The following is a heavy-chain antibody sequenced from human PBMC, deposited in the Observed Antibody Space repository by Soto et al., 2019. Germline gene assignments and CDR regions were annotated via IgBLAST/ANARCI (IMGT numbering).Heavy chain of an antibody. J-gene: IGHJ4*02. V-gene: IGHV3-23*01. D-gene: IGHD3-16*01. Sequence: EVQLLESGGGLVQPGGSLRLSCAASGFTFSSYAMSWVRQAPGKGLEWVSAISGSGGITYYADSVKGRFTISRDNSKNTMYLQMNSLRAEDTAVYYCAKRRGRYGQLTTAYYFDYCGQGTLVTGSS. CDR3: AKRRGRYGQLTTAYYFDY. CDR1: GFTFSSYA. CDR2: ISGSGGIT.